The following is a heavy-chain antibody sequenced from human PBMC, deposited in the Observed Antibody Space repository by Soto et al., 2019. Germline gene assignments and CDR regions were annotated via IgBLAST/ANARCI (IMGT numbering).Heavy chain of an antibody. D-gene: IGHD3-16*02. CDR2: IVPRLDTT. V-gene: IGHV1-69*11. J-gene: IGHJ6*02. CDR3: ARWPQPRYTADPYAVDG. Sequence: QVHLVQSGNEVKKPGSSVKVSCKASGGTFSSSGFSWVRQAPGQGLEWMGMIVPRLDTTNYAQKFQARVTITAEEVTSTAYMELRSLRSEDTAVYYCARWPQPRYTADPYAVDGWGPGTRVIFSS. CDR1: GGTFSSSG.